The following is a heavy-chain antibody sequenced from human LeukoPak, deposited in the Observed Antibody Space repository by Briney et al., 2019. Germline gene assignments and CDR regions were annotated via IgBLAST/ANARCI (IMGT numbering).Heavy chain of an antibody. V-gene: IGHV3-30*02. J-gene: IGHJ4*02. CDR3: AKGYDFWSRGDY. Sequence: AGGSLRLSCAASGFTFSSYGMHWVSQAPGKGLEWVAFIRYDGSNKYYADSVKGRFTISRDNSKNTLYLQMNSLRAEDTAVYYCAKGYDFWSRGDYWGQGTLVTVSS. CDR1: GFTFSSYG. CDR2: IRYDGSNK. D-gene: IGHD3-3*01.